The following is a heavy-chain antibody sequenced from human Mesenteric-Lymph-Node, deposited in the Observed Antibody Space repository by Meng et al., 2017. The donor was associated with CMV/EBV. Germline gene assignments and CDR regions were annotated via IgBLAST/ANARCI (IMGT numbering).Heavy chain of an antibody. Sequence: SETLSLTCAVYGGSFSGYYWSWIRQPPGKGLEWIGEINHSGRVKYNPSLKSRVTISIDTSENQFSLKLSPVTAADAAVYYCARKEEYYYDATGASYFDFWGQGTLVTVSS. CDR3: ARKEEYYYDATGASYFDF. V-gene: IGHV4-34*01. CDR1: GGSFSGYY. J-gene: IGHJ4*02. CDR2: INHSGRV. D-gene: IGHD3-22*01.